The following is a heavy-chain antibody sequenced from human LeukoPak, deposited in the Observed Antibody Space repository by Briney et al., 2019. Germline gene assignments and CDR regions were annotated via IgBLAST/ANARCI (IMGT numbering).Heavy chain of an antibody. D-gene: IGHD4-11*01. CDR2: ISSSSTTI. Sequence: ISSSSTTIYYADSVKGRFTISRDNAKNSLYLQMISLRAEDTAVYYCARAFNHLQRYMDVWGKGTTVTVSS. J-gene: IGHJ6*03. V-gene: IGHV3-48*01. CDR3: ARAFNHLQRYMDV.